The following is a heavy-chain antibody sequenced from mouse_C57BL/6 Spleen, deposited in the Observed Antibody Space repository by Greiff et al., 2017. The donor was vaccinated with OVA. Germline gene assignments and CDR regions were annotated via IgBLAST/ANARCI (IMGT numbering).Heavy chain of an antibody. D-gene: IGHD2-5*01. V-gene: IGHV1-80*01. J-gene: IGHJ3*01. Sequence: QVQLKESGAELVKPGASVKISCKASGYAFSSYWMNWVKQRPGKGLEWIGQIYPGDGDTNYNGKFKGKATLTADKSSSTAYMQLSSLTSEDSAVYFCARWAYYSNYEAYWGQGTLVTVSA. CDR1: GYAFSSYW. CDR3: ARWAYYSNYEAY. CDR2: IYPGDGDT.